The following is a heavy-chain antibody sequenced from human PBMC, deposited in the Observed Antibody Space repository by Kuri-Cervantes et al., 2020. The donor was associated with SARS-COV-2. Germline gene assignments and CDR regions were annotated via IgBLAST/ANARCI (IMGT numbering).Heavy chain of an antibody. CDR2: INPSGGST. CDR1: GYTLTELS. Sequence: ASVKVSCKVSGYTLTELSMHWVRQAPGQGLEWMGIINPSGGSTSYAQKFQGRVTMTRDTSTSTVYMELSSLRSEDTAVYYCARDRRFDPWGQGTLVTVSS. J-gene: IGHJ5*02. V-gene: IGHV1-46*03. CDR3: ARDRRFDP.